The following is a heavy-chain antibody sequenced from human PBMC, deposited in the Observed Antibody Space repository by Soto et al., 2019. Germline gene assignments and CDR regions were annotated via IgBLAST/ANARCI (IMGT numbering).Heavy chain of an antibody. CDR1: GVTFSSYT. CDR2: IIPILGIA. CDR3: ARELTFWSGYCFDY. Sequence: ASVKVSCKASGVTFSSYTIRWVRQALGQGLEWMGRIIPILGIANYAQKFQGRVTITADKSTSTAYMELSSLRSEDTAVYYCARELTFWSGYCFDYWGQGTLVTVS. V-gene: IGHV1-69*04. D-gene: IGHD3-3*01. J-gene: IGHJ4*02.